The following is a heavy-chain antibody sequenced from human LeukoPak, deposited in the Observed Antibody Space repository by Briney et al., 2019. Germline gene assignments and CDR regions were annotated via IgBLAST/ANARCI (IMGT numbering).Heavy chain of an antibody. J-gene: IGHJ6*03. CDR3: ARDRQDNSYYYYYMDV. CDR1: GFTVSSNY. Sequence: PGGSLRLSCAASGFTVSSNYMNWVRQAPGKGLDWVSVIYSGGSTHYADAVKGRFTISRDNSKNTLYLQMNSLRAEDTAVYYCARDRQDNSYYYYYMDVWGKGTTVTVSS. D-gene: IGHD1-1*01. CDR2: IYSGGST. V-gene: IGHV3-66*02.